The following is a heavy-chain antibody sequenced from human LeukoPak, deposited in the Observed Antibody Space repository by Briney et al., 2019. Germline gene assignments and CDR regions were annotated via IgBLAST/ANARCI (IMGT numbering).Heavy chain of an antibody. V-gene: IGHV3-53*01. CDR3: ARGTTPDPGAFDI. CDR2: IYSGGST. D-gene: IGHD4-11*01. Sequence: GGSLRLSCAASGFTVSSNYMSWVRQAPGKGLEWVSVIYSGGSTYYADSVKGRLTISRDNSKNTLYLQMNSLRAEDTAVYYCARGTTPDPGAFDIWGQGTMVTVSS. CDR1: GFTVSSNY. J-gene: IGHJ3*02.